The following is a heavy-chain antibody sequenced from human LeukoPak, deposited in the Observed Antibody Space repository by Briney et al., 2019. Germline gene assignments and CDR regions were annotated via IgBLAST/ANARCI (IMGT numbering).Heavy chain of an antibody. J-gene: IGHJ4*02. CDR2: IYYSGST. Sequence: SETLSLTCTVSGGSISSYYWSWIRQPPGKGLEWIGYIYYSGSTNYNPSLKSRVTISVDTSKNQFSLKLSSVTAADTAVYYCARGPDSSGWLDYWGQGTLVTVSS. CDR1: GGSISSYY. V-gene: IGHV4-59*01. CDR3: ARGPDSSGWLDY. D-gene: IGHD6-19*01.